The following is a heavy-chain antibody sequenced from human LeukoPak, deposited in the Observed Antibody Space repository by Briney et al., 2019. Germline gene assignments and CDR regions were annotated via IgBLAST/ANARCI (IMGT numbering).Heavy chain of an antibody. CDR1: GGSISSYY. Sequence: PSETLSLTCTVSGGSISSYYWSWIRQPPGKGLEWIGYIYYSGSTNYNPSLKSRVTISVDTSKNQFSLELSSVTAADTAVYYCARGGGYSSSWSYWGQGTLVTVSS. J-gene: IGHJ4*02. CDR3: ARGGGYSSSWSY. V-gene: IGHV4-59*01. D-gene: IGHD6-13*01. CDR2: IYYSGST.